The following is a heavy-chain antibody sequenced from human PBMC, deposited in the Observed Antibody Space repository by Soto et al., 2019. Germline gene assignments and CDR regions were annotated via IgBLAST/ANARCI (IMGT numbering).Heavy chain of an antibody. V-gene: IGHV5-51*01. CDR2: IYPGDSDT. CDR3: ARSGRGYRRPFDY. Sequence: GESLKISCKGSGYSFTSYWIGWVRQMPGKGLEWMGIIYPGDSDTRYSPSFQGQVTISADKSISTAYLQWSSLKDSDTAMYYWARSGRGYRRPFDYWGQGTLVTVSS. J-gene: IGHJ4*02. CDR1: GYSFTSYW. D-gene: IGHD3-22*01.